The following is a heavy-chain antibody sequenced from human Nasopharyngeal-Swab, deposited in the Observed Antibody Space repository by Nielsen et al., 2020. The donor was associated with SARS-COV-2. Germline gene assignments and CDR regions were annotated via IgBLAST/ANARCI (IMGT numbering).Heavy chain of an antibody. V-gene: IGHV5-10-1*01. D-gene: IGHD6-13*01. Sequence: ERPMPGSCLEWMGRIDPSDSYTNYSPSFQGHVTISADKSISTAYLQWSSLKASDTAMYYCARRGGTAGSDAFDIWGQGTMATVSS. CDR3: ARRGGTAGSDAFDI. CDR2: IDPSDSYT. J-gene: IGHJ3*02.